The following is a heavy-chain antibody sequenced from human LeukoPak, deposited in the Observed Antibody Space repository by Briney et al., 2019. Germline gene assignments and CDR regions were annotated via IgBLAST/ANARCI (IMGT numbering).Heavy chain of an antibody. V-gene: IGHV4-34*01. CDR1: GGSFSGYY. J-gene: IGHJ6*02. Sequence: SETLSLTCAVYGGSFSGYYWSWIRQPPGKGLEWIGEINHSGSTNYNPSLKSRVTISVDTSKNQFSLKLSSVTAADTAVYYCARGKGMVRGVIRYYYYGMDVWGQGTTVTVSS. D-gene: IGHD3-10*01. CDR3: ARGKGMVRGVIRYYYYGMDV. CDR2: INHSGST.